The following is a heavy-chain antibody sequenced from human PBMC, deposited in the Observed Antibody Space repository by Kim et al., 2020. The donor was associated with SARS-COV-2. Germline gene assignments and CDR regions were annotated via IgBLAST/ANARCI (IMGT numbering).Heavy chain of an antibody. Sequence: GGSLRLSCAASGFTFSSYAMSWVRQAPGKGLEWGSAISGSGGSTYYADSVKGRFTISRDNSKNTLYLQMNSLRAEDTAVYYCATDHYDSSGSNWFDPWGQGTLVTVSS. D-gene: IGHD3-22*01. CDR3: ATDHYDSSGSNWFDP. V-gene: IGHV3-23*01. CDR2: ISGSGGST. CDR1: GFTFSSYA. J-gene: IGHJ5*02.